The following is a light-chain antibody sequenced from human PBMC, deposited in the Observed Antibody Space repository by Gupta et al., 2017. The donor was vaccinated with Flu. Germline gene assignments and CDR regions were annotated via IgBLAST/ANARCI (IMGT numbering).Light chain of an antibody. CDR1: QSIGNK. Sequence: TRCAATLAVSSGEGATLSCRASQSIGNKLAWYQQQSGQAPRLLIYGASTRATGVPARFSVSWSGIEFTLTISSLQSEDCAVYYGQRYDNWPPYTFRELPKLEI. J-gene: IGKJ2*01. V-gene: IGKV3-15*01. CDR2: GAS. CDR3: QRYDNWPPYT.